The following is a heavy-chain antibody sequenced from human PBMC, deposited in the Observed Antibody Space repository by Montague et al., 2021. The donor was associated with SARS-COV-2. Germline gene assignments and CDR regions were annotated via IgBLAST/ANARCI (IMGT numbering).Heavy chain of an antibody. CDR1: GGSFSGYY. V-gene: IGHV4-59*01. CDR3: ARGNDILTGYDY. J-gene: IGHJ4*02. D-gene: IGHD3-9*01. Sequence: SETLSLTCTVSGGSFSGYYWSWIRQPPGKGLEWIGYIYYSGITNYNPSLKSRVTISVDTSKSQFSLKLSSVTAAGTAVYYCARGNDILTGYDYWGQGTLVTVSS. CDR2: IYYSGIT.